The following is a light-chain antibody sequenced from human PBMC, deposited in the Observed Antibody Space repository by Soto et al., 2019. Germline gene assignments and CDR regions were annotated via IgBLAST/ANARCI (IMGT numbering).Light chain of an antibody. CDR1: QDTSNF. CDR3: QQYANLPLT. Sequence: DIQMTQSPSSLSASVGDRVTITCKASQDTSNFLNWYQQKPGKAPKLLIYDASNLETGVPSRFSGCGSGTDFTFTISSLQPEDIATYYCQQYANLPLTFGGGTKVEIK. V-gene: IGKV1-33*01. CDR2: DAS. J-gene: IGKJ4*01.